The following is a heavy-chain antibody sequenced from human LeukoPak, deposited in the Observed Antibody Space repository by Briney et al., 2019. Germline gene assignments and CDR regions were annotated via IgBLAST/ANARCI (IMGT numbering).Heavy chain of an antibody. D-gene: IGHD6-19*01. CDR2: ISGSSSYI. V-gene: IGHV3-21*01. Sequence: PGGSLRLSCAASGFNFNTYSMNWVRQAPGKGLEWVSSISGSSSYIYYADSVEGRFTISRDNAKNSVYLQMSSLRAEDTAVYYCARLQWLQTGRDFFDYWGQGTLVTVSS. CDR3: ARLQWLQTGRDFFDY. CDR1: GFNFNTYS. J-gene: IGHJ4*02.